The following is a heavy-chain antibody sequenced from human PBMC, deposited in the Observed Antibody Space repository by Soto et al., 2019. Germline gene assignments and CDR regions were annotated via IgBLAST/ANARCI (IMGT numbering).Heavy chain of an antibody. CDR1: GGSFSGYY. J-gene: IGHJ4*02. V-gene: IGHV4-34*01. CDR2: INHSGST. CDR3: ARDYTSSYNYDSTNYGYFDF. D-gene: IGHD3-22*01. Sequence: PSETLSLTCAVYGGSFSGYYWNWIRQPPGKGLEWIGEINHSGSTNYNPSLKSRVTISVDTSKNQFSLKLSSVTAADTAVYYCARDYTSSYNYDSTNYGYFDFWGLGTLVTVSS.